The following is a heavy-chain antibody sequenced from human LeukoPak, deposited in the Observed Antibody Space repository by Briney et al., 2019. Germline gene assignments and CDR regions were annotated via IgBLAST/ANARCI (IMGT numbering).Heavy chain of an antibody. D-gene: IGHD3-22*01. V-gene: IGHV5-51*01. CDR1: GYSFTSYW. CDR3: ARQRSYYDSSGYYYAFDI. Sequence: GESLKISCKGSGYSFTSYWIGWVRQMPGKGLEWMGIIYPGDSETRYSPSFQGQVTMSADKSISTAYLQWSSLKASDTAMYYCARQRSYYDSSGYYYAFDIWGQGTMVTVSS. J-gene: IGHJ3*02. CDR2: IYPGDSET.